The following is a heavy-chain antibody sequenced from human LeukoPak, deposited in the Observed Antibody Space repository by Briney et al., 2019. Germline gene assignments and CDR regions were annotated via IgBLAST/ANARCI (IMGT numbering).Heavy chain of an antibody. V-gene: IGHV4-38-2*02. CDR1: GYSISSGYY. CDR2: IYQSGST. D-gene: IGHD5-24*01. CDR3: ASQDGYNDFDY. Sequence: KSSETLPLTCTVSGYSISSGYYWGWIRPPPGKGLEWIGSIYQSGSTYYNPSLKSRVTISVDTSKNQFSLKLSSVTAADTAVYYCASQDGYNDFDYWGQGTLVTVSS. J-gene: IGHJ4*02.